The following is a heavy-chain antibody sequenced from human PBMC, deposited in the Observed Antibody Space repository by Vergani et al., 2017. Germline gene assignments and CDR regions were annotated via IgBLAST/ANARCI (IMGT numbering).Heavy chain of an antibody. CDR1: ESSFISNE. Sequence: EVMLVQSGAEVKKPGASLKISCKYSESSFISNEIAWVRQMSGKGLQWMGNINPIDSKIAYSPSFQGQAIMSLDKSITTAYLQWRSLKAADTAIYYCTRHVPCGDGACLHFDHLCQGTQVTVSS. D-gene: IGHD2-21*01. CDR3: TRHVPCGDGACLHFDH. J-gene: IGHJ4*02. CDR2: INPIDSKI. V-gene: IGHV5-51*01.